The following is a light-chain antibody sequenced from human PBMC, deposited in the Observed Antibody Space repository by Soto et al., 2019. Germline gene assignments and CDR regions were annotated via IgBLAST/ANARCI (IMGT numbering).Light chain of an antibody. CDR1: QGISHY. J-gene: IGKJ3*01. CDR3: QKYESAPFT. V-gene: IGKV1-27*01. CDR2: DES. Sequence: DVQMTQSPSSLSASVGDRVTITCRASQGISHYLAWYQQKPGKVPKLLIYDESTLQSGVPSRFTGSGSGTDFTLTISSLQPEDVASYYCQKYESAPFTFGPGTKVHIK.